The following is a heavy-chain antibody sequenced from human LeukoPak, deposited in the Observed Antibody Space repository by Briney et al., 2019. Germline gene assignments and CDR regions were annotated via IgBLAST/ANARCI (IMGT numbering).Heavy chain of an antibody. V-gene: IGHV3-21*01. J-gene: IGHJ4*02. CDR2: ISSSSSYI. CDR1: GFTFSIYS. D-gene: IGHD3-10*01. Sequence: GGSLRLSCASSGFTFSIYSMNWVLQAPGKGLEWVSSISSSSSYIYYADSVKGRFTISRDNAKNSLYLKMNSLRAEDTAVYYCASGSPLDYWGQGTLVTVSS. CDR3: ASGSPLDY.